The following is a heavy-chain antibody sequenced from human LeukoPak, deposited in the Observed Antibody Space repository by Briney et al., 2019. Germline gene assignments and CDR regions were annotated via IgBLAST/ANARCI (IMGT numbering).Heavy chain of an antibody. Sequence: GGSLRLSCAASGIIFSKYGMSWVRQAPGKGLEWVATVLGSGVPTYYADSVQGRFTISRDNSKNTLYLQMNSLRAEDTAVYYCAKDVGSSWSYYFDYWGQGTLVTVSS. CDR1: GIIFSKYG. CDR3: AKDVGSSWSYYFDY. V-gene: IGHV3-23*01. D-gene: IGHD6-13*01. CDR2: VLGSGVPT. J-gene: IGHJ4*02.